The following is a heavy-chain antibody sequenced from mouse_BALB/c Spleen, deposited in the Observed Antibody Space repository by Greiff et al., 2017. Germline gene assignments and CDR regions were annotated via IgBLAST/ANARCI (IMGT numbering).Heavy chain of an antibody. CDR3: ARQGDYDETLDY. Sequence: VKLMESGPDLVAPSQSLSITCTVSGFSLTSYGVHWVRQPPGKGLEWLVVIWSDGSTTYNSALKSRLSISKDNSKSQVFLKMNSLQTDDTAMYYCARQGDYDETLDYWGQGTTLTVSS. CDR1: GFSLTSYG. J-gene: IGHJ2*01. V-gene: IGHV2-6-2*01. CDR2: IWSDGST. D-gene: IGHD2-4*01.